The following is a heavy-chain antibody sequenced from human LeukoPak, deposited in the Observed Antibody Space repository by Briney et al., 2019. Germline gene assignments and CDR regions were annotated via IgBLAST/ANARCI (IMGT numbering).Heavy chain of an antibody. CDR2: INWNGATT. CDR3: AKYATNYYYYIDV. V-gene: IGHV3-20*04. J-gene: IGHJ6*03. CDR1: GFTFDDYG. D-gene: IGHD2-8*01. Sequence: PGGSLRLSCAASGFTFDDYGMSWVRQAPGKGPEWVSGINWNGATTAYADSVKGRFIISRDNAKNSLYLQVNSLRAEDTALYYCAKYATNYYYYIDVWGKGTTVTVSS.